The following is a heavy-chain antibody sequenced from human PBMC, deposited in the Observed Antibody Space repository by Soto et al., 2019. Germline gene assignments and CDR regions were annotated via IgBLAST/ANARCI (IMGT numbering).Heavy chain of an antibody. CDR3: ATVGYCSGTRCYNFFDY. J-gene: IGHJ4*02. CDR1: GYSFTTYW. V-gene: IGHV5-51*01. D-gene: IGHD2-2*02. CDR2: IYPGDSDT. Sequence: GEYLKISCQGSGYSFTTYWIGWVRQIPGKGLEWMGIIYPGDSDTRYSPSFQGQVTISADKSISTAYLQWSSLKASDTAIYYCATVGYCSGTRCYNFFDYWGQGTLVTFSS.